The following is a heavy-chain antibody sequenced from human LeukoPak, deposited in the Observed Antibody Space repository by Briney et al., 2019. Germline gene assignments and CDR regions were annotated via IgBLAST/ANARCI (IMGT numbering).Heavy chain of an antibody. CDR1: GFTFSSYE. CDR2: ISSSGSTI. J-gene: IGHJ4*02. CDR3: ARAPHSVVVNGFDY. Sequence: GGSLRLSCAASGFTFSSYEMNWVRQAPGKGLEWVSYISSSGSTIYYADSVKGRFTISRDNAKNSLYLQMNSLRAEDTAVYYCARAPHSVVVNGFDYWGQGTLVTVSS. D-gene: IGHD2-15*01. V-gene: IGHV3-48*03.